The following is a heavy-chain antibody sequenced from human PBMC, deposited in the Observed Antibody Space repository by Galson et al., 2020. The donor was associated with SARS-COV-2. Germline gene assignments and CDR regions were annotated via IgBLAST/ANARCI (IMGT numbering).Heavy chain of an antibody. Sequence: GGSLRLSCAASGVTFRSYSMNWVRQAPGKGLEWVSSISSSGSYIYYADSLKGRFSIARDNARNTLYLQMTSLRADDTAVYYCARGRSTTDYGMDVWGQGTTVTVSS. CDR1: GVTFRSYS. D-gene: IGHD1-26*01. CDR2: ISSSGSYI. V-gene: IGHV3-21*01. J-gene: IGHJ6*02. CDR3: ARGRSTTDYGMDV.